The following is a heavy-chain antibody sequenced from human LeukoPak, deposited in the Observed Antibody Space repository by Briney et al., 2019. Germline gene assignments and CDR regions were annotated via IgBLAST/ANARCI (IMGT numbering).Heavy chain of an antibody. CDR1: GGSFSGYY. D-gene: IGHD3-22*01. Sequence: SETLSLTCAVYGGSFSGYYWSWIRQPPGKGLEWIGEINHSGSTNYNPSLKSRVTISVDTSKNQFPLKLSSVTAADTAVYYCASISYYDSSGYQGYWGRGTLVTVSS. CDR2: INHSGST. J-gene: IGHJ4*02. CDR3: ASISYYDSSGYQGY. V-gene: IGHV4-34*01.